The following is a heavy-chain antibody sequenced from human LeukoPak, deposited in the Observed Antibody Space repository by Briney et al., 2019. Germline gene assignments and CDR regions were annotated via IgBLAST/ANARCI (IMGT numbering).Heavy chain of an antibody. J-gene: IGHJ4*02. CDR3: AAMTTVTMYSYFFDS. V-gene: IGHV4-59*01. CDR2: IYYSGST. Sequence: SETLSLTCTVSGGSISSYYWSWIRQPPGKGLEWIGYIYYSGSTYYNPSLKSRVTISVDSSTNHFSLRLTSVTAADTAIYYCAAMTTVTMYSYFFDSWGQGTLLTVSS. D-gene: IGHD4-17*01. CDR1: GGSISSYY.